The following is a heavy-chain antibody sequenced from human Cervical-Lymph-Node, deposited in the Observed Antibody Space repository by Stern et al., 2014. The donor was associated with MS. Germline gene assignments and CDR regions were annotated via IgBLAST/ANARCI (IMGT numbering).Heavy chain of an antibody. D-gene: IGHD1-20*01. Sequence: VQLVQSGVEIKKPGASVKVSCKASGYTFTRYDIAWVRQAPGQGLEWMGWISVYNGNTKYAQKVQGRVTMTRETSMNTAYMELRSLISDDTAVYYCARWAYNWDFDYWGQGTLVTVSS. J-gene: IGHJ4*02. CDR2: ISVYNGNT. CDR1: GYTFTRYD. CDR3: ARWAYNWDFDY. V-gene: IGHV1-18*01.